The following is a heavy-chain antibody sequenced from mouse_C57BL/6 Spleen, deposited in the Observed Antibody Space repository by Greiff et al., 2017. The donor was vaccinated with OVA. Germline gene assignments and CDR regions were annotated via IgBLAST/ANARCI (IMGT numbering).Heavy chain of an antibody. Sequence: VQLQQPGAELVKPGASVKLSCKASGYTFTSSWMHWVKQRPGRGLEWIGRIDPNSGGTKYNEKFKSKATLTVDNPSSTAYMQLSSLTSEDSAVYYCARQGITTVVEGYFDVWGTGTTVTVSS. CDR1: GYTFTSSW. J-gene: IGHJ1*03. V-gene: IGHV1-72*01. CDR3: ARQGITTVVEGYFDV. D-gene: IGHD1-1*01. CDR2: IDPNSGGT.